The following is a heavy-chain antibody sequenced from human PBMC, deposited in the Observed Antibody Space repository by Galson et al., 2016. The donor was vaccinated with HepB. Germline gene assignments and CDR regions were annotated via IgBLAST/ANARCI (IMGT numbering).Heavy chain of an antibody. D-gene: IGHD3-16*01. J-gene: IGHJ6*02. CDR1: GFSLSTSGMC. CDR2: IDWDDDK. V-gene: IGHV2-70*11. Sequence: PALVKPTQTLTLTCTFAGFSLSTSGMCVSWIRQSPGKAPEWLARIDWDDDKYSSPSLETRPTISKDTSKNPVALTKTDMDPVDTPTYYCARLLGAAPRCYYYGMDVRGQGTTVTVSS. CDR3: ARLLGAAPRCYYYGMDV.